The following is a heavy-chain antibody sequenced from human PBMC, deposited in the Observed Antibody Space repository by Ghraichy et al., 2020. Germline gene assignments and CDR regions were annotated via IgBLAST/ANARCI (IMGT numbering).Heavy chain of an antibody. D-gene: IGHD3-10*01. Sequence: SVKVSCKASGASFSSSASQWERQSRVQRLEWVGWLVIGTGDTKLAENLRERVTITSDVSTGTVYMDLRSLTSEDTAVYYCAAELYNDGCCHFDYWGQGTLVTVAS. CDR3: AAELYNDGCCHFDY. CDR2: LVIGTGDT. V-gene: IGHV1-58*01. J-gene: IGHJ4*02. CDR1: GASFSSSA.